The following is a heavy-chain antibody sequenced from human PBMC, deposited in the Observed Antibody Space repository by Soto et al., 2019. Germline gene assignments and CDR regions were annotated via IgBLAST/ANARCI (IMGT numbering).Heavy chain of an antibody. J-gene: IGHJ4*02. V-gene: IGHV4-39*01. CDR1: GGSISSSSYY. Sequence: PSETLSLTCTVSGGSISSSSYYWGWIRQPPGKGLEWIGSIYYSGSTYYSPSLKSRVTISVDTSKNQFSLKLSSVTAADTAVYYWARHTPAISISDHWGQGTLVTVSS. CDR3: ARHTPAISISDH. CDR2: IYYSGST. D-gene: IGHD2-15*01.